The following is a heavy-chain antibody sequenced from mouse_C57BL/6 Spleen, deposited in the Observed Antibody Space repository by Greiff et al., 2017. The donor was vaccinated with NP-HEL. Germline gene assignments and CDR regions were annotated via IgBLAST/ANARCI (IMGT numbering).Heavy chain of an antibody. CDR1: GYTFTDYE. D-gene: IGHD1-1*01. CDR3: TREGHYYGSDGY. J-gene: IGHJ2*01. Sequence: QVQLQQSGAELVRPGASVTLSCKASGYTFTDYEMHWVKQTPVHGLEWIGAIDPETGGTAYNQKFKGKAILTADKSSSTAYMELRSLTFEDSAVYYCTREGHYYGSDGYWGQGTTLTVSS. V-gene: IGHV1-15*01. CDR2: IDPETGGT.